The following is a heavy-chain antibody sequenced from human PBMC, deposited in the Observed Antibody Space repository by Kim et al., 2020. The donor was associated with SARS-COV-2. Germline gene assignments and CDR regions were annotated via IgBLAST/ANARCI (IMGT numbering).Heavy chain of an antibody. CDR3: ATGGGEVCSGGSCYPSYGMDG. V-gene: IGHV1-24*01. J-gene: IGHJ6*02. CDR1: GYTLTELS. Sequence: ASVKVSCKVSGYTLTELSMHWVRQAPGKGLEWMGGFDPEDGETIYAQKFQGRVTMTEDTSTDTAYMELSSLRSEDTAVYYCATGGGEVCSGGSCYPSYGMDGWGQGTTVTVSS. CDR2: FDPEDGET. D-gene: IGHD2-15*01.